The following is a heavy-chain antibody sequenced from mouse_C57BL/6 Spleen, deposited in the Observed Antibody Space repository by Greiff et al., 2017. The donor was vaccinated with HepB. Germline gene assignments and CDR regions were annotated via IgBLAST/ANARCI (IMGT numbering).Heavy chain of an antibody. CDR2: IWSGGST. V-gene: IGHV2-2*01. Sequence: QVQLQQSGPGLVQPSQSLSITCTVSGFSLTSYGVHWVRQSPGKGLEWLGVIWSGGSTDYNAAFISRLSISKDNSKSQVFFKMSSLQADDTAIYYCARNDDYDGAWFAYWGQGTLVTVSA. D-gene: IGHD2-4*01. CDR1: GFSLTSYG. CDR3: ARNDDYDGAWFAY. J-gene: IGHJ3*01.